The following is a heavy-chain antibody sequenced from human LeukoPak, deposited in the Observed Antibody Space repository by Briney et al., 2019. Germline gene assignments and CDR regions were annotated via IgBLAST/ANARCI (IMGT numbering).Heavy chain of an antibody. CDR3: ARDVYFSDTSGYKDY. CDR1: SASISSSSYY. V-gene: IGHV4-39*07. D-gene: IGHD3-22*01. Sequence: PSETLSLTCAVSSASISSSSYYWGWIRHPPGKGLEWIGNIYYSGSTYYNPSLKSRVTISLDTSKNQFSLKLSSVTAADTAVYYCARDVYFSDTSGYKDYWGQGTLVTVSS. J-gene: IGHJ4*02. CDR2: IYYSGST.